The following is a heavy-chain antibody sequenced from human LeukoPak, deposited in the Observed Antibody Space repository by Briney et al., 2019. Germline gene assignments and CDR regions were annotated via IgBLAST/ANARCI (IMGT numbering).Heavy chain of an antibody. J-gene: IGHJ4*02. CDR1: GYTFTSYD. D-gene: IGHD3-9*01. Sequence: ASVKVSCKASGYTFTSYDINWVRQAPGQGLEWMGWISAYNGNTNYAQKLQGRVAMTTDTSTSTAYMELRSLRSDDTAVYYCARMGGDILTGYYPKDYWGQGTLVTVSS. CDR2: ISAYNGNT. V-gene: IGHV1-18*01. CDR3: ARMGGDILTGYYPKDY.